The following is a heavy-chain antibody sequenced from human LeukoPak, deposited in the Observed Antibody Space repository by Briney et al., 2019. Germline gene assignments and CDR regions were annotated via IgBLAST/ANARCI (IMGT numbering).Heavy chain of an antibody. CDR3: AKRTYDSSGNTFGF. V-gene: IGHV3-23*01. CDR2: ISGSGGST. CDR1: GFTFSSYA. Sequence: PGGSLRLSCTASGFTFSSYAMSWVRQAPGKGLEWVSAISGSGGSTYYADSVKGRFTISRDNSKNTLYLQMNSLRAEDTAVYYCAKRTYDSSGNTFGFWDQGTLVTVSS. D-gene: IGHD3-22*01. J-gene: IGHJ4*02.